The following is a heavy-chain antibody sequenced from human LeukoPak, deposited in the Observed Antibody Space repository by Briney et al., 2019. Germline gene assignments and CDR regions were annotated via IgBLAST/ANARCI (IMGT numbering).Heavy chain of an antibody. J-gene: IGHJ4*02. CDR1: GFTFSNAW. CDR2: IKSKTDGGTT. CDR3: GSGGGWVFDF. V-gene: IGHV3-15*01. D-gene: IGHD6-19*01. Sequence: KTGGSLRLSCAASGFTFSNAWMSWVRQAPGKGLEWVGRIKSKTDGGTTDYAAPVKGRFTISRDDSKNTLYLQMNSLRAEDTALYYCGSGGGWVFDFRGQGTAVTVSS.